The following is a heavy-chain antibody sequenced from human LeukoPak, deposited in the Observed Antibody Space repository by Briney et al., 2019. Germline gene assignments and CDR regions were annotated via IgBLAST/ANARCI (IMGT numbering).Heavy chain of an antibody. CDR2: IYTSGST. V-gene: IGHV4-61*02. CDR1: GGSISSGSYY. CDR3: AKGTRFDP. Sequence: SETLSLTCTVSGGSISSGSYYWSWIRQPAGKGLEWIGRIYTSGSTNYNPSLKSRVTISVDTSKSQFSLNLSSVTAADTAVYFCAKGTRFDPWGQGTLVTVSS. J-gene: IGHJ5*02. D-gene: IGHD1-7*01.